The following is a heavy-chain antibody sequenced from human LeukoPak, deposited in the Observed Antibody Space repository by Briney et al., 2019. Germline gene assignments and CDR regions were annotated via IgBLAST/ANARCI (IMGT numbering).Heavy chain of an antibody. J-gene: IGHJ4*02. Sequence: GGSLRLSCAASGFSVSGNYMSWVRQAPGKGLEWVSVIYSGGSIYYADSVKGRFTISRDNSKNTLYLQMNSLRGEDTAVYYCARDNIAVAGTDYWGQGTLVTVSS. CDR3: ARDNIAVAGTDY. D-gene: IGHD6-19*01. CDR1: GFSVSGNY. V-gene: IGHV3-66*02. CDR2: IYSGGSI.